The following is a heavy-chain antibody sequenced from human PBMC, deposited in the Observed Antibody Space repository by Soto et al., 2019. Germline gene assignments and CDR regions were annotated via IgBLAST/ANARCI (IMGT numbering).Heavy chain of an antibody. CDR1: GFTFISYA. CDR3: AKGWYYDFWSGYYTANWFDP. CDR2: ISGSGGST. Sequence: PGGFLRLSCAASGFTFISYAMSWVRQAPGKGLEWVSAISGSGGSTYYADSVKGRFTISRDNSKNTLYLQMNSLRAEDTAVYYCAKGWYYDFWSGYYTANWFDPWGQGTLVTVSS. J-gene: IGHJ5*02. V-gene: IGHV3-23*01. D-gene: IGHD3-3*01.